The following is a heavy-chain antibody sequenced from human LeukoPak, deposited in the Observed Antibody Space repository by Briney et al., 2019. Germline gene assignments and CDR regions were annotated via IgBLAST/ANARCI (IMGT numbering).Heavy chain of an antibody. CDR3: AKDAEPGSFDY. V-gene: IGHV3-30*18. D-gene: IGHD1-26*01. Sequence: GGSLRLSCAASGFTFSSYGMHWVRQAPGKGLEWVAVISYDGSNKYYADSVKGRFTISRDNSKNTLYLQMNSLRAEDTAVYYCAKDAEPGSFDYWGQGTLVTVSS. J-gene: IGHJ4*02. CDR1: GFTFSSYG. CDR2: ISYDGSNK.